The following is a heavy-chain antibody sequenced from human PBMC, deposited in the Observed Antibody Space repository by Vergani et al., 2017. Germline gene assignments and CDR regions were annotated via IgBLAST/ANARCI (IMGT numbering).Heavy chain of an antibody. Sequence: QVQLVQSGAEVKKPGSSVKVSCKASGGTFSSYAISWVRQAPGQGLEWMGRIIPIFGTANYAQKFQGRVTITADESTSTAYMELSSLRSEDTAVYYCAGDQGGSSGFLEYFQHWGQGTLVTVSS. D-gene: IGHD3-22*01. V-gene: IGHV1-69*13. J-gene: IGHJ1*01. CDR2: IIPIFGTA. CDR3: AGDQGGSSGFLEYFQH. CDR1: GGTFSSYA.